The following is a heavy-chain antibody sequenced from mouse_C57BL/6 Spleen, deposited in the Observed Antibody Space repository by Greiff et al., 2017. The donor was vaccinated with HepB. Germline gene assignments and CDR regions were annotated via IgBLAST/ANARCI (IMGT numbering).Heavy chain of an antibody. CDR2: IYPRDGST. D-gene: IGHD2-5*01. J-gene: IGHJ2*01. Sequence: VQRVESGPELVKPGASVKLSCKASGYTFTSYDINWVKQRPGQGLEWIGWIYPRDGSTKYNEKFKGKATLTVDTASSTAYMELHSLTAEDSAVYCCARGGSNYAFDYWGQGTTLTVSS. CDR3: ARGGSNYAFDY. CDR1: GYTFTSYD. V-gene: IGHV1-85*01.